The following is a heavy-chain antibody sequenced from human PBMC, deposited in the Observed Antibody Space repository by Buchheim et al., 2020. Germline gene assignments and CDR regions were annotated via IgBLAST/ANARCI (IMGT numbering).Heavy chain of an antibody. J-gene: IGHJ4*02. CDR2: ISSSSSSI. CDR1: GFTFSPYS. CDR3: ARQLHLDN. Sequence: EVQLVESGGGLVQPGGSLRLSCAASGFTFSPYSMNWVRQAPGKGLEWLSYISSSSSSIYYADSVKGRFTISRDNAKNSLYVQMNSLTDDDTAVYYCARQLHLDNWGQGTL. V-gene: IGHV3-48*02. D-gene: IGHD3-10*01.